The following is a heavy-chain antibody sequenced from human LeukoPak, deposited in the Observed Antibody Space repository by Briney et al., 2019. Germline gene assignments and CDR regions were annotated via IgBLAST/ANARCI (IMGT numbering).Heavy chain of an antibody. V-gene: IGHV3-43D*03. J-gene: IGHJ5*02. CDR2: ISWDGGST. Sequence: GGSLRLSCAASGFTFDDYAMHWVRQAPGKGLEWVSLISWDGGSTYYADSVKGRFTISRDNAKNSLYLQMNSLRAEDTAVYYCARFVGSGTLRVSRWFDPWGQGTLVTVSS. D-gene: IGHD1-26*01. CDR3: ARFVGSGTLRVSRWFDP. CDR1: GFTFDDYA.